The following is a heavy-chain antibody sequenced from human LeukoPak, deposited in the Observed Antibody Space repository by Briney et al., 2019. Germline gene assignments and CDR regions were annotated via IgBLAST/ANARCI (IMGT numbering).Heavy chain of an antibody. CDR1: GFTFSGYA. Sequence: GGSLRLSCAASGFTFSGYAMSWVRQAPGKGLEWVSGISWNSGSIGYADSVKGRFTISRDNAKNSLYLQMNSLRAEDTALYYCAKDHIAAAGKHFDYWGQGTLVTVSS. J-gene: IGHJ4*02. CDR3: AKDHIAAAGKHFDY. CDR2: ISWNSGSI. V-gene: IGHV3-9*01. D-gene: IGHD6-13*01.